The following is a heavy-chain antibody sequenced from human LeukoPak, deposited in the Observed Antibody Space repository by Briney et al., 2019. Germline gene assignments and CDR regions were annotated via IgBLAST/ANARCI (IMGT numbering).Heavy chain of an antibody. Sequence: GASVKVSCKASGYTFTSHYMHWVRQAPGQGLEWMGIINPSDGSTTSAQKFQGRVTVTRDTSTSTVYMELSSQRSEDTAVYYCARDSNSSSFDYWGQGILVTVSS. CDR2: INPSDGST. V-gene: IGHV1-46*01. J-gene: IGHJ4*02. CDR1: GYTFTSHY. D-gene: IGHD6-6*01. CDR3: ARDSNSSSFDY.